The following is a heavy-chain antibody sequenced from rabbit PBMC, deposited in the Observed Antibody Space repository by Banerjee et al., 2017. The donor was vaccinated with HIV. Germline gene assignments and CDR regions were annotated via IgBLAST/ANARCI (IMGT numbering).Heavy chain of an antibody. V-gene: IGHV1S45*01. CDR1: GFTISSSYW. CDR2: IYAGSSGST. J-gene: IGHJ4*01. D-gene: IGHD8-1*01. Sequence: QEQLEESGGDLVKPEGSLTLTCTASGFTISSSYWICWVRQAPGKGLEWIACIYAGSSGSTYYASWAKGRFTISKTSLTTVTLQMTSLTAADTATYFCVRAGVYAGSSSYTGFDFNLWGQGTLVTVS. CDR3: VRAGVYAGSSSYTGFDFNL.